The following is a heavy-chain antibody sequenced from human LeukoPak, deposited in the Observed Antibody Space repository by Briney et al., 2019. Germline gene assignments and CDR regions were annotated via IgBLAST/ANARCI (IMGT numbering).Heavy chain of an antibody. CDR2: FDPEDGET. J-gene: IGHJ6*02. D-gene: IGHD2-2*01. Sequence: ASVKVSCKVSGYTLTELSMHWVRQAPGKGLEWMGGFDPEDGETIYAQKFQGRVTMTEDTSTDTAYVELSSLRSEDTAVYYCATVLADIVVVPAAGLTNYGMDVWGQGTTVTVSS. V-gene: IGHV1-24*01. CDR3: ATVLADIVVVPAAGLTNYGMDV. CDR1: GYTLTELS.